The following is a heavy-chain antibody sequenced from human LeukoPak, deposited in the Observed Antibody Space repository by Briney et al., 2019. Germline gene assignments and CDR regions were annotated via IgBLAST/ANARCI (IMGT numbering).Heavy chain of an antibody. CDR3: ARETPYYYDSSGLDAFDI. CDR1: GGSFSGYY. V-gene: IGHV4-34*01. J-gene: IGHJ3*02. CDR2: INHSGST. D-gene: IGHD3-22*01. Sequence: PSETLSLTCAVYGGSFSGYYWSWIRQPPGKGLEWIGEINHSGSTYYNPPLKSRVTISVDTSKNQFSLKLSSVTAADTAVYYCARETPYYYDSSGLDAFDIWGQGTMVTVSS.